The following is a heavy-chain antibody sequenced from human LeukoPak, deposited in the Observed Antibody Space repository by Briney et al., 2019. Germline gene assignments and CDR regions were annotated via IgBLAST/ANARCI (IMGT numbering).Heavy chain of an antibody. V-gene: IGHV1-18*01. CDR2: ISAYNGNT. J-gene: IGHJ5*02. D-gene: IGHD3-3*01. CDR1: GYTFTSYG. Sequence: GASVKVSCKASGYTFTSYGISWVRQAPGQGLEWMGWISAYNGNTNYAQKLQGRVTMTTDTSTSTAYMELRSLRSDDTAVYYCAREVGTLITIFGVVIIQENWFDPWGQGTLVTVSS. CDR3: AREVGTLITIFGVVIIQENWFDP.